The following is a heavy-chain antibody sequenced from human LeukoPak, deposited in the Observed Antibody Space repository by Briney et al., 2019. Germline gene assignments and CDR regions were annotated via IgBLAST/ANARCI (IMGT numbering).Heavy chain of an antibody. D-gene: IGHD2-15*01. CDR1: GFTFSSYA. Sequence: GGSLRLSCAASGFTFSSYAMSWVRQAPGKGLEWVSAISGSGGSTYYADSVKGRSTISRDNSKNTLYLQMNSLRAEDTAVYYCAKVGWGCSGGSCYYFDYWGQGTLVTVSS. V-gene: IGHV3-23*01. CDR3: AKVGWGCSGGSCYYFDY. CDR2: ISGSGGST. J-gene: IGHJ4*02.